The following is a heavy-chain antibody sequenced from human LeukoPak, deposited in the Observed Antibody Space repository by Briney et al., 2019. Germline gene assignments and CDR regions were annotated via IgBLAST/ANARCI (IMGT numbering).Heavy chain of an antibody. D-gene: IGHD3-10*01. CDR3: AKVGFGSYYYGMDV. CDR1: GFTFDDYT. Sequence: GGSLRLSCAASGFTFDDYTMHWVRQALGKGLEWVSLISWDGGSTYYADSVKGRFTISRDNSKNSLYLQMNSLRTEDTALYYCAKVGFGSYYYGMDVWGQGTTVTVSS. V-gene: IGHV3-43*01. CDR2: ISWDGGST. J-gene: IGHJ6*02.